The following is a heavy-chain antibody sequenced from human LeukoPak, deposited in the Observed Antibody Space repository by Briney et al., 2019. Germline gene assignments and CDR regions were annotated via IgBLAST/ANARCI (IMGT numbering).Heavy chain of an antibody. J-gene: IGHJ6*03. CDR2: IIPALGTA. CDR1: GDTFTRYA. Sequence: ASVKVSCKASGDTFTRYAISWVRQAPGQGLEWMGGIIPALGTADYAQKFQGRVMITADESTSTAYMELSSLRSEDTAVYYCARDGEYSSSVSNYYYYMDVWGKGTTVTVSS. D-gene: IGHD6-6*01. CDR3: ARDGEYSSSVSNYYYYMDV. V-gene: IGHV1-69*13.